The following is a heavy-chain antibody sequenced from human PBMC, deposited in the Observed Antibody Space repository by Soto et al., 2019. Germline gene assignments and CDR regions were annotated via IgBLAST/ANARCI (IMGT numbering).Heavy chain of an antibody. V-gene: IGHV3-23*01. CDR1: GFTFSSYA. CDR2: ISGSGGST. J-gene: IGHJ4*02. CDR3: AKDGEQWLVFGRRGAFDY. Sequence: EVQLLESGGGLVQPGGSLRLSCAASGFTFSSYAMSWVRQAPGKGLEWVSAISGSGGSTYYADSVKGRFTISRDNSKNTLYLQMNSLRAEDTAVYYCAKDGEQWLVFGRRGAFDYWGQGTLVTVSS. D-gene: IGHD6-19*01.